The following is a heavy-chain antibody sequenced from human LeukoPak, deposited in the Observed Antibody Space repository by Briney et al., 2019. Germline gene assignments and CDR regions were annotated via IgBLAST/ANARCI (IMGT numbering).Heavy chain of an antibody. Sequence: GGSLRLSCAASGFTVSSNYMSWVRQAPGKGLEWVSVIYSGGSTYYADSVKGRFTISRDTSKNTVSLQMNSLRAEDTAVYYCAGDKTTGGWYEFDYWGQGTLVTVSS. J-gene: IGHJ4*02. CDR3: AGDKTTGGWYEFDY. V-gene: IGHV3-53*01. CDR2: IYSGGST. D-gene: IGHD6-19*01. CDR1: GFTVSSNY.